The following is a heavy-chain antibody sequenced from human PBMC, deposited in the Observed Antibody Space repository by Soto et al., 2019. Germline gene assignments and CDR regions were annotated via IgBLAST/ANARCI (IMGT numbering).Heavy chain of an antibody. CDR2: TYYRSQWFN. Sequence: SQTLSLTCAISVDSVSSNIVTSDWIRQSPSRGLEWLGRTYYRSQWFNDYAVSVKSRMTINADTSKNQFSLQLNYVTPEDTAVYYCARLIGTSWFVGWGQGTPVTVSS. D-gene: IGHD6-13*01. V-gene: IGHV6-1*01. CDR1: VDSVSSNIVT. J-gene: IGHJ4*02. CDR3: ARLIGTSWFVG.